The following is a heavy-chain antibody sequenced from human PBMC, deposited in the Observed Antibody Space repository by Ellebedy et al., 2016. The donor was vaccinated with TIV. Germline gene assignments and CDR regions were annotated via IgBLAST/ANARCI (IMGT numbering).Heavy chain of an antibody. CDR2: ISYDGSNK. J-gene: IGHJ6*02. CDR1: GFTFSSYG. V-gene: IGHV3-30*03. D-gene: IGHD3-3*01. Sequence: GESLKIPXAASGFTFSSYGMHWVRQAPGKGLEWVAVISYDGSNKYYADSVKGRFTISRDNSKNTLYLQMNSLRAEDTAVYYCARDALFGVVIPHPFGYGMDVWGQGTTVTVSS. CDR3: ARDALFGVVIPHPFGYGMDV.